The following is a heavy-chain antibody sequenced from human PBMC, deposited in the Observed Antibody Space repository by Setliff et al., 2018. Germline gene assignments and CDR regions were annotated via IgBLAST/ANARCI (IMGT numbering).Heavy chain of an antibody. J-gene: IGHJ4*02. CDR2: INHRGST. V-gene: IGHV4-34*01. CDR1: GGTFSDYH. D-gene: IGHD6-6*01. CDR3: ARGRNIAARLLDS. Sequence: SEPLSLTCAAYGGTFSDYHWTWIRQSPEKGLEWIGEINHRGSTNYNPSLKSRVTISIDTSKDQFPLKLISMTAADTAVYYCARGRNIAARLLDSWGQGTLVTVSS.